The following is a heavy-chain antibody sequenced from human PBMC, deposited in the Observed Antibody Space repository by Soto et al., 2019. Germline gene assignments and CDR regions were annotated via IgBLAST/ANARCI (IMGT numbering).Heavy chain of an antibody. CDR1: GGSFSGYY. J-gene: IGHJ6*02. Sequence: SETLSLTCAVYGGSFSGYYWSWIRQPPGKGLEWIGEINHSGSTNYNPSLKSRVTISVDTSKNQFSLKLSSVTAADTAVYYCARWIQLWATSTGYGMDVWGQGTTVTVSS. CDR2: INHSGST. CDR3: ARWIQLWATSTGYGMDV. D-gene: IGHD5-18*01. V-gene: IGHV4-34*01.